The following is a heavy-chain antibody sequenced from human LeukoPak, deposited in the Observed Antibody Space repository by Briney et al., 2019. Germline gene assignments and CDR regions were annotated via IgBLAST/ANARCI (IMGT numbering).Heavy chain of an antibody. CDR1: GGSISSGGYY. CDR3: AGFLEWSPVDY. Sequence: PSETLSLTCTVSGGSISSGGYYWSWIRQHPGKGLEWIGYIYYSGSTYYNPSLKSRLTISVDTSKNQFSLKLSSVTAADTAVYYCAGFLEWSPVDYWGQGTLVTVSS. D-gene: IGHD3-3*01. V-gene: IGHV4-31*03. J-gene: IGHJ4*02. CDR2: IYYSGST.